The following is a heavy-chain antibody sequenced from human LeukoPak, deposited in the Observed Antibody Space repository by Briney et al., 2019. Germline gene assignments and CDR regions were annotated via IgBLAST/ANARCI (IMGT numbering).Heavy chain of an antibody. CDR2: IKSKTDGGTT. CDR1: GFTFSNAW. CDR3: TTDQNYYDSSGHGDYFDY. J-gene: IGHJ4*02. V-gene: IGHV3-15*01. Sequence: KAGGSLRLSCAASGFTFSNAWMSWVRQAPGKGLEWVGRIKSKTDGGTTDYAAPVKGRFTISRDDSKNTLYLQMNSLKTEDTAVYYCTTDQNYYDSSGHGDYFDYWGQGTLVTVSS. D-gene: IGHD3-22*01.